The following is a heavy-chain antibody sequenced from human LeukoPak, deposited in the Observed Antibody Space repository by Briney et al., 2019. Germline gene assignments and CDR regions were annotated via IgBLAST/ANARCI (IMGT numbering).Heavy chain of an antibody. Sequence: GGSLRLSCAASGFTFSSYSMNWVRQAPGKGLEWVSSISSSSSYIYYADSVKGRFTISRDNAKNSLYLQMDSLRAEDTGVYYCASYYSGVAFDIWGQGTMVTVSS. CDR3: ASYYSGVAFDI. CDR1: GFTFSSYS. CDR2: ISSSSSYI. V-gene: IGHV3-21*01. D-gene: IGHD3-22*01. J-gene: IGHJ3*02.